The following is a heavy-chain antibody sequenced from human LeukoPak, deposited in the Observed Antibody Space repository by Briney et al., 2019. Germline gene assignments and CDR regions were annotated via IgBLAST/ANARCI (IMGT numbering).Heavy chain of an antibody. J-gene: IGHJ4*02. V-gene: IGHV4-39*07. CDR2: IYHSGST. CDR1: GGSISSSSYY. D-gene: IGHD1-26*01. Sequence: TSETLSLTCTVSGGSISSSSYYWGWIRQPPGKGLEWIGSIYHSGSTYYNPSLKSRVTISVDTSKNQFSLKLSSVTAADTAVYYCASYSGSYYFDYWGQGTLVTVSS. CDR3: ASYSGSYYFDY.